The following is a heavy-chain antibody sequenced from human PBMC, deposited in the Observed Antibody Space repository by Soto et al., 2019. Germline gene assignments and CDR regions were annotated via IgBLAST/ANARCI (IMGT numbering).Heavy chain of an antibody. J-gene: IGHJ4*02. D-gene: IGHD1-26*01. CDR1: GFTFSAYY. Sequence: QVQLVESGGGLVKPEGSLRLSCAASGFTFSAYYMSWIRQAPGKGLEWVSYISDSGSLTHYGDSVKGRFTISRHNAKASLYLPMDSVRAEDTAIYYCARALVLGVGALSQWGQGTLVTVSS. CDR2: ISDSGSLT. CDR3: ARALVLGVGALSQ. V-gene: IGHV3-11*01.